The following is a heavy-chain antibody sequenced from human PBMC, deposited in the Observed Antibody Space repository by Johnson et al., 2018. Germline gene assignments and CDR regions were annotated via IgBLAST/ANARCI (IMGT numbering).Heavy chain of an antibody. V-gene: IGHV3-33*06. D-gene: IGHD3-3*01. CDR2: IWYEGSNK. J-gene: IGHJ3*02. CDR1: GFTFSSYG. Sequence: QVQLVQSGGGVVQPGRSLRLSCAASGFTFSSYGMHWVRQAPGKGLEWVAVIWYEGSNKYYEASVRGRFTISRDNSKNTLYLQMNRLRAEDTAVYYCAKVKYDFWSGYAVGAFDIWGQGTMVTVSS. CDR3: AKVKYDFWSGYAVGAFDI.